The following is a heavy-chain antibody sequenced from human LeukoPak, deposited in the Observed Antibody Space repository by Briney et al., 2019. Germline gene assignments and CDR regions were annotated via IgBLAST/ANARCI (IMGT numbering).Heavy chain of an antibody. V-gene: IGHV1-8*03. CDR2: MNPNSGNT. J-gene: IGHJ6*03. CDR1: GYTFTSHD. Sequence: PGASVKVSCKASGYTFTSHDINWVRQATGQGLEWMGWMNPNSGNTGYAQKFQGRVTITRNTSISTAYMELSSLRSEDTAVYYCARGEETDGRYYYYYMDVWGKGTTVTVSS. CDR3: ARGEETDGRYYYYYMDV.